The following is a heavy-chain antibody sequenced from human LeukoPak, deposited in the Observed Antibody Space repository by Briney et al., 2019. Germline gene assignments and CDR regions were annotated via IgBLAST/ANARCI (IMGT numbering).Heavy chain of an antibody. D-gene: IGHD6-19*01. CDR3: ARAPSSAWVFDY. Sequence: GGSLRLSCAASGFTFSHYGMNWVRQAPGRGLEWVSSISSSGSYIHYADSVKGRFTISRDNAQTSLYLQMNGLRADDTAVYYCARAPSSAWVFDYWGQGTLVTVSS. CDR1: GFTFSHYG. V-gene: IGHV3-21*01. J-gene: IGHJ4*02. CDR2: ISSSGSYI.